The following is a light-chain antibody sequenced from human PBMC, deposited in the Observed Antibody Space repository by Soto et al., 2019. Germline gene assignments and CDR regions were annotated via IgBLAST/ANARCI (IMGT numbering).Light chain of an antibody. J-gene: IGLJ2*01. V-gene: IGLV2-23*02. CDR1: SSDVGSYNL. Sequence: QSVLTQPASVSGSPGQSITISCTGTSSDVGSYNLVSWYQQHPGKAPKLMIYEVSKRPSGVSNRFSGSKSGNTASLTISGLQAEDEADYYCCSYAGSSTPVAFGGGTKLTVL. CDR2: EVS. CDR3: CSYAGSSTPVA.